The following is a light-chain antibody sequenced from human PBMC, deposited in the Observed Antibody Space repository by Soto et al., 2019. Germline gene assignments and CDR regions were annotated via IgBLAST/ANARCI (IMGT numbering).Light chain of an antibody. CDR3: SSYTSSSTLYV. Sequence: QSDLTQPASLSGSPGQSITISCTGTSSDVGGYNYVSWYQQHPGKAPKLMIYDVGNRPSGVSNRFSGSKSGNTASLTISGLQAEDEADYYCSSYTSSSTLYVFGTGTKVTVL. J-gene: IGLJ1*01. CDR1: SSDVGGYNY. V-gene: IGLV2-14*01. CDR2: DVG.